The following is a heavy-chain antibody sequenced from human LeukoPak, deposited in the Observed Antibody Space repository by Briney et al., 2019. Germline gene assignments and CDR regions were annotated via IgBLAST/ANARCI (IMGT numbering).Heavy chain of an antibody. CDR2: ISGSGGST. Sequence: GGSLRLSCAASGFTFSSYAMSWVRQAPGKGLEWVSGISGSGGSTLYADSVKGRFTISRDNSKNTLYLQMNSLRAEDTAVYYCAKQNWGSEFDYWGQGTLVTVSS. D-gene: IGHD7-27*01. J-gene: IGHJ4*02. CDR1: GFTFSSYA. CDR3: AKQNWGSEFDY. V-gene: IGHV3-23*01.